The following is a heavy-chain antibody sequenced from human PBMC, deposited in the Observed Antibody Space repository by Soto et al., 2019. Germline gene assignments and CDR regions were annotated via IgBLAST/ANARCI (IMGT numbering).Heavy chain of an antibody. V-gene: IGHV4-59*08. CDR3: ARRVRQDNSGYYFDP. Sequence: SETLSLTCTVSGGSISGHHWSWIRQPPGKGLEWIGYIYYSGSTKYNPSLKSRVTISVDTSKNQFSLSLSSVTAADTAVYYCARRVRQDNSGYYFDPWGQGTLVTVSS. CDR2: IYYSGST. CDR1: GGSISGHH. D-gene: IGHD3-22*01. J-gene: IGHJ4*02.